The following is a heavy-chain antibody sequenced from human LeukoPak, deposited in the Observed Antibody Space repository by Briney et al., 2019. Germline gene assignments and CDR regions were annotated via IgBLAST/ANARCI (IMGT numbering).Heavy chain of an antibody. CDR3: ARDRPSTYSYYYYYGMDV. CDR2: IYYSGST. V-gene: IGHV4-59*01. Sequence: SETLSLTCTVSGGSISSYYWSWIRQPPGKGLEWIGYIYYSGSTNYNPSLKSRVTISVDTSKNQFPLKLSSVTAADTAVYYCARDRPSTYSYYYYYGMDVWGQGTTVTVSS. CDR1: GGSISSYY. J-gene: IGHJ6*02. D-gene: IGHD2-15*01.